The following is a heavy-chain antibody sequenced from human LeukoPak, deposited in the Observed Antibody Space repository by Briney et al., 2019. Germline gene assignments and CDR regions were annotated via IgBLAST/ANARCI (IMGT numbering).Heavy chain of an antibody. CDR2: INHSGST. V-gene: IGHV4-34*01. CDR3: ARRRIQLWLLSGGYFDY. D-gene: IGHD5-18*01. CDR1: GGSFSGYY. J-gene: IGHJ4*02. Sequence: SETLSLTYAVYGGSFSGYYWSWIRQPPGKGLEWIGEINHSGSTNYNPSLKSRVTISVDTSKNQFSLKLSSVTAADTAVYYCARRRIQLWLLSGGYFDYWGQGTLVTVSS.